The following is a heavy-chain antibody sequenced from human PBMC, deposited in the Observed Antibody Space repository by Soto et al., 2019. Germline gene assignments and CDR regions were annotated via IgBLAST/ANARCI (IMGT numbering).Heavy chain of an antibody. CDR2: IYHSGST. J-gene: IGHJ4*02. V-gene: IGHV4-30-2*01. CDR1: VGSISSGGYP. Sequence: LSLTCAVSVGSISSGGYPWSWIRQPPGKGLGWIGYIYHSGSTYYNPSLKSRVTISVDRSKNQFSLKLSSVTAADTAVYYCARGRDGYNSKSPYYFDYWGQGTQVTVSS. CDR3: ARGRDGYNSKSPYYFDY. D-gene: IGHD5-12*01.